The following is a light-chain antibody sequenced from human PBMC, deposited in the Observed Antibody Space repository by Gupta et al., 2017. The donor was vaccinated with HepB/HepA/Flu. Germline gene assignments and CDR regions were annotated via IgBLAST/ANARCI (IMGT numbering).Light chain of an antibody. CDR1: SSDVGGYNY. CDR2: DVS. Sequence: QSALTQPASVSGSPGQSITISCTGSSSDVGGYNYVSWYQQHPGKAPKLMIYDVSNRPSGVSNRVSGSKSGNTASLTISGLQAEDEADYYCSSYTSSSTPCVFGGGTKLTVL. J-gene: IGLJ2*01. CDR3: SSYTSSSTPCV. V-gene: IGLV2-14*03.